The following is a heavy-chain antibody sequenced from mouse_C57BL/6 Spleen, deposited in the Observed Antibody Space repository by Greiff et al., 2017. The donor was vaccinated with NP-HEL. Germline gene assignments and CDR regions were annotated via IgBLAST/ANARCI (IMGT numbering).Heavy chain of an antibody. CDR2: INPGSGGT. D-gene: IGHD3-3*01. V-gene: IGHV1-54*01. CDR1: GYAFTNYL. J-gene: IGHJ2*01. Sequence: QVQLKQSGAELVRPGTSVKVSCKASGYAFTNYLIEWVKQRPGQGLEWIGVINPGSGGTNYNEKFKGKATLTADKSSSTAYMQLSSLTSEDSAVYFCARGDLDFDYWGQGTTLTVSS. CDR3: ARGDLDFDY.